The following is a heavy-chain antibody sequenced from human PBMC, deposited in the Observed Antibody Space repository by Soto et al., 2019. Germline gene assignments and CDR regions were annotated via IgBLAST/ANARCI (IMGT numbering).Heavy chain of an antibody. Sequence: GGSLRLSCAASGFTVGSYWMSWVRQAQGKGMEWLATIKMDAGEKKYVDSVKGRFTMSRDNAKNSLYLQVDSLRAENTAVYYRASDSGYGSGAAVNHYRDFCGHGTLVTVSS. D-gene: IGHD3-10*01. J-gene: IGHJ4*01. CDR2: IKMDAGEK. CDR1: GFTVGSYW. V-gene: IGHV3-7*01. CDR3: ASDSGYGSGAAVNHYRDF.